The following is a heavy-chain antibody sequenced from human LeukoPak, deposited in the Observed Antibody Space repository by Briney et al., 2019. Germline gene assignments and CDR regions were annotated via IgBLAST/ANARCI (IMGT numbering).Heavy chain of an antibody. D-gene: IGHD5-24*01. CDR1: GGSISSSSYY. CDR3: ARSEEEMATIGAFDI. J-gene: IGHJ3*02. CDR2: IYYSGST. Sequence: PSETLSLTCTVSGGSISSSSYYWGWIRQPPGKGLEWIATIYYSGSTYYNPSLKSRVTISVDTSKNQFSLKLSSVTAADTAVYYCARSEEEMATIGAFDIWGQGTMVTVSS. V-gene: IGHV4-39*07.